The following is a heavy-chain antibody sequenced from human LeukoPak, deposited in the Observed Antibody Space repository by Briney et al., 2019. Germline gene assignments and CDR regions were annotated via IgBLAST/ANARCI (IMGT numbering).Heavy chain of an antibody. D-gene: IGHD6-19*01. CDR1: GFMFSSYA. CDR2: ISGSGDST. Sequence: GGSLRLSCAASGFMFSSYAMGWVRQAPGKGLEWVSGISGSGDSTYYADSGKGRFTISRDSSYTTLYLQMNRLSAEDTAIYFCAKDLTSSDWYDGYLRPWGQGTLLSVSS. CDR3: AKDLTSSDWYDGYLRP. J-gene: IGHJ5*02. V-gene: IGHV3-23*01.